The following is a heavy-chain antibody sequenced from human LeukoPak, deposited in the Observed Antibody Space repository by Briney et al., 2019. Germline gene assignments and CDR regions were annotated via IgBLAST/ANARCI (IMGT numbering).Heavy chain of an antibody. Sequence: SETLSLTCTVSGGSISSSDYYWGWIRQPPGKGLEWIASIYYSGSTYYSPSLKSGVTISVGTSKNQFSLRLRPVTATDTAVYYCARGLTRGYTYGGCFDPWGQGTLVTVSS. J-gene: IGHJ5*02. D-gene: IGHD5-12*01. CDR3: ARGLTRGYTYGGCFDP. CDR2: IYYSGST. CDR1: GGSISSSDYY. V-gene: IGHV4-39*01.